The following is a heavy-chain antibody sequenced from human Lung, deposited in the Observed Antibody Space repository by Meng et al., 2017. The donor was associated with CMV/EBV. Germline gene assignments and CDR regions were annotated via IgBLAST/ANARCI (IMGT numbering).Heavy chain of an antibody. Sequence: SXTLSLXCTVSGGSISSYYWSWIRQPPGKGLEWIGYIYYSGSTNYNPSLKSRVTISVDTSKNQFSLKLSSVTAADTAVYYCARASYYDFWSGPGNWFDPWGQGTLVTVSS. CDR3: ARASYYDFWSGPGNWFDP. J-gene: IGHJ5*02. CDR2: IYYSGST. V-gene: IGHV4-59*01. D-gene: IGHD3-3*01. CDR1: GGSISSYY.